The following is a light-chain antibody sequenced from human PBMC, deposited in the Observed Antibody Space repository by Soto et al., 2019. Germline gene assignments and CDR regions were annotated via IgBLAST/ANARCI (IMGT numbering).Light chain of an antibody. CDR3: QQRLFT. CDR1: QSVSSY. J-gene: IGKJ4*01. CDR2: DAS. Sequence: EIVLTQSPATLSLSPGERATLSCRASQSVSSYLAWYQQKPGQAPRLLIYDASNRATGIPARFSGSGSGTDFTLTISSLEPEDFAVYYCQQRLFTFGGGTKVEIK. V-gene: IGKV3-11*01.